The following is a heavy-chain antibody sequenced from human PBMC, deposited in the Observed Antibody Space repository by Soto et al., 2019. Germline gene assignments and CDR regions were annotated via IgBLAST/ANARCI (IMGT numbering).Heavy chain of an antibody. D-gene: IGHD1-1*01. CDR1: GGSISTVGHY. CDR2: IYHTGST. CDR3: ARATGTLRSRNCDY. J-gene: IGHJ4*02. Sequence: SETLSLTCSVSGGSISTVGHYWTWIRQPPGKGLEWIGSIYHTGSTYYSKSLRRRLTMSVDTSKSQFSLRLSSVTAADTAVYYCARATGTLRSRNCDYWGQGSLVTVSS. V-gene: IGHV4-31*03.